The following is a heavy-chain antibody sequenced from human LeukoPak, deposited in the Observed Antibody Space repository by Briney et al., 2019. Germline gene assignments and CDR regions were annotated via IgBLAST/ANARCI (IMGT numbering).Heavy chain of an antibody. Sequence: PGGSLRLSCAASGFTFSSYAMSWVRQAPGKGLEGVSAISGSGGSTYYADSVKGRFTISRDTSKNTLFLQMDSLRAEDTAVYYCAKDGPTVVSPHDYWGQGTLVTVSS. D-gene: IGHD4-23*01. J-gene: IGHJ4*02. V-gene: IGHV3-23*01. CDR3: AKDGPTVVSPHDY. CDR1: GFTFSSYA. CDR2: ISGSGGST.